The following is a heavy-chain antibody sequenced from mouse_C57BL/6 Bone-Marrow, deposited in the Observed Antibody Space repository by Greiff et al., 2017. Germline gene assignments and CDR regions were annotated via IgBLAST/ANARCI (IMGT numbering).Heavy chain of an antibody. CDR2: IQPNSGST. CDR1: GYTFTSYW. V-gene: IGHV1-64*01. D-gene: IGHD1-1*01. CDR3: ARSRSRRGSSSDY. J-gene: IGHJ2*01. Sequence: QVQLQQPGAELVKPGASVKLSCKASGYTFTSYWMHWVKQRPGQGLEWIGMIQPNSGSTNYNEKFKSKATLTVDKSSSTAYMQLSSLTSEDSAVYYCARSRSRRGSSSDYWGQGTTLTVSS.